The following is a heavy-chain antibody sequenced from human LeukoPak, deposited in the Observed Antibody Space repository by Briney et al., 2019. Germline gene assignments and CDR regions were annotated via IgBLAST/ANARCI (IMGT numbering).Heavy chain of an antibody. J-gene: IGHJ4*02. CDR1: GFTFSSYG. Sequence: GGSLRLSCAASGFTFSSYGMHWVRQAPGKGLEWVAFIRYDGSNKYYADSVKGRFTTSRDNSKNTLYLQMNSLRAEDTAVYYCAKDWVQPGGWYSYFDYWGQGTLVTVSS. CDR2: IRYDGSNK. CDR3: AKDWVQPGGWYSYFDY. V-gene: IGHV3-30*02. D-gene: IGHD6-19*01.